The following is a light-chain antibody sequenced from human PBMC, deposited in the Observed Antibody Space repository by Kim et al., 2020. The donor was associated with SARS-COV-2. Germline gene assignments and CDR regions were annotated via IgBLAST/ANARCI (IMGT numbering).Light chain of an antibody. V-gene: IGLV3-1*01. J-gene: IGLJ3*02. CDR3: QAWDSSTAV. CDR1: KFGDKY. CDR2: QDS. Sequence: SYELTQPPSVSVSPGQTASITCSGDKFGDKYACWYQQKPGQSPVLVIYQDSKRPSGIPERFSGSNSGNTATLTISGTQAMDEADYYCQAWDSSTAVFCGGTQLTVL.